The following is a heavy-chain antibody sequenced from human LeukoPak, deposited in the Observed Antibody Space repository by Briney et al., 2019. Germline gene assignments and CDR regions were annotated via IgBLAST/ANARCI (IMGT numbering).Heavy chain of an antibody. J-gene: IGHJ4*02. Sequence: GASVKVSCKASGYTLTSCAMNWVRQAPGQGLEWMGWINTNTGNPTYAQGFTGRFVFSLDTSVSTAYPQISSLKAEDTAVYYCARQGPGYCGSTSCYGVDYWGQGTLVTVSS. D-gene: IGHD2-2*01. CDR1: GYTLTSCA. CDR2: INTNTGNP. CDR3: ARQGPGYCGSTSCYGVDY. V-gene: IGHV7-4-1*02.